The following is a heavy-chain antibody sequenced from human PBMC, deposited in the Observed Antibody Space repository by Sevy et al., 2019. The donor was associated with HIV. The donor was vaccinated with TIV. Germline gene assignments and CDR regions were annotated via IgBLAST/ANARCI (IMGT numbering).Heavy chain of an antibody. CDR2: ISTGTDHI. CDR1: GYTFPAFS. CDR3: VRRGVDAYNVYFDL. V-gene: IGHV3-21*05. D-gene: IGHD3-10*01. J-gene: IGHJ4*02. Sequence: GGSLRLSCTASGYTFPAFSFNWVRQAPGKGLEWLSYISTGTDHIYYADSGKGRFTISRDDAKNSVDLEMKSLRDQDTALYYCVRRGVDAYNVYFDLWGQGTLVTVSS.